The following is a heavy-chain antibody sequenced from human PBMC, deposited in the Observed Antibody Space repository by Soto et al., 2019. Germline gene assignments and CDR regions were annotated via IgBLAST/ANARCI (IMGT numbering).Heavy chain of an antibody. CDR2: ISSSSSYI. V-gene: IGHV3-21*01. CDR3: ARDSDAEYSSSWAQFDY. Sequence: GGSLRLSCAASGFTFSSYSMNWVRQAPGKGLEWVSSISSSSSYIYYADSVKGRFTISRDNAKNSLYLQMNSLRAEDTAVYYCARDSDAEYSSSWAQFDYWGQGTLVTVSS. CDR1: GFTFSSYS. J-gene: IGHJ4*02. D-gene: IGHD6-6*01.